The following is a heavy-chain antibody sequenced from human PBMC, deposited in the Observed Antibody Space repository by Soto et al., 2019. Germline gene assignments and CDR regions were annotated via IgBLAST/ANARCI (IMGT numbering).Heavy chain of an antibody. Sequence: EVQLVESGGGIVQPGGSLRLSCAASGFTFSSYWMHWVRQAPGKGLVWVSRINSDGSRTSYADSAKGRFTISRDNAKNTVKLQGNRCICEDTVWEYRARVYGDDYEGNVCLLRYGGQGTRFTFSP. D-gene: IGHD2-21*02. CDR1: GFTFSSYW. V-gene: IGHV3-74*01. CDR2: INSDGSRT. J-gene: IGHJ4*02. CDR3: ARVYGDDYEGNVCLLRY.